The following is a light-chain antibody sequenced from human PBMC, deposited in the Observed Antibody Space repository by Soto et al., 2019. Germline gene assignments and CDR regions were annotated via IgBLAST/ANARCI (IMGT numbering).Light chain of an antibody. CDR2: GAS. V-gene: IGKV3-20*01. Sequence: DIVLTQSPGTLSLSPGERATLSCRASQSVSSSYLAWYQQKRGQATRLLIYGASSSATGIPDRVSGSGSGTDFTLTIIRLEPEDFAVYYCQHYGSSRTFGQGTKVEIK. CDR3: QHYGSSRT. CDR1: QSVSSSY. J-gene: IGKJ1*01.